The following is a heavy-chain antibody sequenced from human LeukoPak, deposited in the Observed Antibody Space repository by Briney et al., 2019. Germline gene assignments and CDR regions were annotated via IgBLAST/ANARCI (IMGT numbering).Heavy chain of an antibody. D-gene: IGHD1-26*01. Sequence: SETLSLTCAVSGASISGSGYYWGWIRQPPGKGLEWIGNIYSSGSTYYNASLQSRVTISIDTSKNQFSLRLSSVTAADTAMYYCVKSGGHGLIDYWGQGTRVTVSS. CDR2: IYSSGST. CDR3: VKSGGHGLIDY. V-gene: IGHV4-39*01. J-gene: IGHJ4*02. CDR1: GASISGSGYY.